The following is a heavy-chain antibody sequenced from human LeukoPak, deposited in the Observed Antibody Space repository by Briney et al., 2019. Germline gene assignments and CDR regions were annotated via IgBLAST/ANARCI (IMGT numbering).Heavy chain of an antibody. CDR1: GGSISSYY. CDR3: ARELLGYGAVHYFDY. V-gene: IGHV4-59*01. D-gene: IGHD4-17*01. Sequence: SETLSLTCTVSGGSISSYYWSWIRQPPGKGLEWIGDIYYSGSTNYNPSLKSRVTISVDTSKNQFSLKLSSVTAADTAVYYCARELLGYGAVHYFDYWGQGTLVTVSS. J-gene: IGHJ4*02. CDR2: IYYSGST.